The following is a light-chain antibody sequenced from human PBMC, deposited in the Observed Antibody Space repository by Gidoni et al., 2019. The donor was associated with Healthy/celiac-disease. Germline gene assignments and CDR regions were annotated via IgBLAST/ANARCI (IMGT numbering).Light chain of an antibody. V-gene: IGKV1-27*01. CDR2: AAS. CDR1: QGISNY. Sequence: DIQMIQSPSDPPASVGDRVTITCRASQGISNYLAWYQQKPGKVPKLLIYAASTLESGVPSRFSGSGSGTDFTLTISSLQPEDVATYYCQKYNSAPLTFXGXTKVEIK. CDR3: QKYNSAPLT. J-gene: IGKJ4*01.